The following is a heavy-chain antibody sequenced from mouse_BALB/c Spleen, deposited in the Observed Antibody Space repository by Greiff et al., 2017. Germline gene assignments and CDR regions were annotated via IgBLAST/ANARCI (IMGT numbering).Heavy chain of an antibody. V-gene: IGHV1-18*01. CDR2: INPYNGGT. Sequence: VQLQQSGPELVKPGASMKISCKASGYSFTGYTMNWVKQSHGKNLEWIGLINPYNGGTSYNQKFKGKATLTVDMSSSTAYMELLSLTSEDSAVYYCARGYGNYDYAMDYWGQGTSVTVSS. CDR1: GYSFTGYT. CDR3: ARGYGNYDYAMDY. J-gene: IGHJ4*01. D-gene: IGHD2-10*02.